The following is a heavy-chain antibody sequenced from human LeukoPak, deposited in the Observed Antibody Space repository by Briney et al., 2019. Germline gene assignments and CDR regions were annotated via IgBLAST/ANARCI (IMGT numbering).Heavy chain of an antibody. V-gene: IGHV3-30*02. D-gene: IGHD3-16*01. Sequence: GGPLRLSCAASGFTFGSYAMHWVRQAPGKGLEGVGFIGYDGGNKYYADSVKGRFTISRDNSKNTLYLQMNSLRAEDTAVYYCAKDSVWAGGSLYYFDYWGQGTLVTVSS. CDR2: IGYDGGNK. CDR1: GFTFGSYA. CDR3: AKDSVWAGGSLYYFDY. J-gene: IGHJ4*02.